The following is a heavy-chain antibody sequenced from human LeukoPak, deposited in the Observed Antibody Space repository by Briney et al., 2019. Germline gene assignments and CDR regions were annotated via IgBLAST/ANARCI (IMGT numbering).Heavy chain of an antibody. Sequence: PGGSLRLSCEAAGFSLRDYPMGWARRASGKRLEWVSGISAGADVIFYADPVKGRLTISRDNSKNTLYLQMNSLRPEDTAVYYCAGETRWGPESHWGQGTLVTVFS. CDR1: GFSLRDYP. D-gene: IGHD3-16*01. J-gene: IGHJ4*02. CDR2: ISAGADVI. CDR3: AGETRWGPESH. V-gene: IGHV3-23*01.